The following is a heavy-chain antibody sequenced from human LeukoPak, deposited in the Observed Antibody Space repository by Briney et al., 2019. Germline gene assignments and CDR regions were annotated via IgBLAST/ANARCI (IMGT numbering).Heavy chain of an antibody. Sequence: SETLSLTCDVSGGSVTSYYWSWIRQPPGKGLEWIGYIYYSGSANYNPSLKSRVTISVDTSKNQFSLKLSSVTAADTAVYYCARHYYDILTGDYWYFDLWGRGTLVTVSS. V-gene: IGHV4-59*08. CDR1: GGSVTSYY. CDR2: IYYSGSA. J-gene: IGHJ2*01. CDR3: ARHYYDILTGDYWYFDL. D-gene: IGHD3-9*01.